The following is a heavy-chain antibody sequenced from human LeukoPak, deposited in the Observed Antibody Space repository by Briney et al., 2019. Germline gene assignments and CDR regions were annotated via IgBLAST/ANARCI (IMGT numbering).Heavy chain of an antibody. CDR3: ARDVIYDSEIYSYGDS. J-gene: IGHJ4*02. V-gene: IGHV3-66*01. CDR1: GFTVSTNY. Sequence: GGSLRLSCAASGFTVSTNYVSWVCQAPGKGLEWVSVIYRHGGTAYADSVQGRFSISRDNSKNTVDLQMNSLRAEDTAVYYCARDVIYDSEIYSYGDSWGQGTLVTVSS. D-gene: IGHD3-16*01. CDR2: IYRHGGT.